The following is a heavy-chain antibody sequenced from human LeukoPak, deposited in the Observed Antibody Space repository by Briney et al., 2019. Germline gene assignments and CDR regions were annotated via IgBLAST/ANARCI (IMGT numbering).Heavy chain of an antibody. D-gene: IGHD6-13*01. CDR3: ARGDSSSWFMVPTDY. J-gene: IGHJ4*02. Sequence: GGSLXLXXXASGXXFSSYSMNWVRQAPGKGLEWVSSISSSSSYIYYADSVKGRFTISRDNAKNSLYLQMNSLRAEDTAVYYCARGDSSSWFMVPTDYWGQGTLVTVSS. CDR1: GXXFSSYS. V-gene: IGHV3-21*01. CDR2: ISSSSSYI.